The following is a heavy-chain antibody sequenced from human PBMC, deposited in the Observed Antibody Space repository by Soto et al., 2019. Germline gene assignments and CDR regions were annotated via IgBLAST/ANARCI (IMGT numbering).Heavy chain of an antibody. V-gene: IGHV4-31*03. CDR1: GDSLTSPNNY. CDR2: IYYTGGT. Sequence: SETLSLTCTVSGDSLTSPNNYWAWIRHLPGKGLEWIGYIYYTGGTYFNPSLRSRVSMSVDTSANQFSLNVSSVTVADTALYYCAREGHLKEQFNWSSLWGQAPRVTVPS. J-gene: IGHJ5*02. CDR3: AREGHLKEQFNWSSL.